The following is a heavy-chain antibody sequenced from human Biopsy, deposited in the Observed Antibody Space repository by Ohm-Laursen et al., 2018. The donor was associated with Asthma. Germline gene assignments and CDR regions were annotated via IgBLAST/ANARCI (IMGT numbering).Heavy chain of an antibody. D-gene: IGHD6-13*01. Sequence: SETLSLTCSLSSGSGGYMRSGNYYWGWIRQPPEKGLEWIGSIYYSGTTYYNPSLECRDTVSADTSKNQFSLKLTSVPAADTAVYYCVRGSSSWHHGPFHYYYGLDVWGQGTTATVSS. CDR1: SGSGGYMRSGNYY. CDR2: IYYSGTT. CDR3: VRGSSSWHHGPFHYYYGLDV. J-gene: IGHJ6*02. V-gene: IGHV4-39*01.